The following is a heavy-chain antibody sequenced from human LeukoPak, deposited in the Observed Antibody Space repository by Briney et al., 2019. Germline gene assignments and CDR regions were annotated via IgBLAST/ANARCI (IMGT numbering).Heavy chain of an antibody. V-gene: IGHV3-23*01. CDR3: AKVGAVAGLFDY. CDR2: ISGSGGST. D-gene: IGHD6-19*01. Sequence: GGSLRLSCAASGFTFSSYAMSWVRQAPGKGLEWVSAISGSGGSTYYADSVKGRFTISRDNSKNTLYLQMNSLRAEDTALYYCAKVGAVAGLFDYWGQGTLVTVSS. J-gene: IGHJ4*02. CDR1: GFTFSSYA.